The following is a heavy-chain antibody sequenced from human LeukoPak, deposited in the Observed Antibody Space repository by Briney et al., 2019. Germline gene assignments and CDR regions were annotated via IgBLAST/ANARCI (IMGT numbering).Heavy chain of an antibody. Sequence: ASVKVSCKASGYTFTSYGISWVRQAPGQGLEWTGWISAYNGNTNYAQKLQGRVTMTTDTSTSTAYMELRSLRSDDTAVYYCARLKSPVSYVDYWGQGTLVTVSS. V-gene: IGHV1-18*01. CDR1: GYTFTSYG. J-gene: IGHJ4*02. CDR2: ISAYNGNT. CDR3: ARLKSPVSYVDY. D-gene: IGHD5-18*01.